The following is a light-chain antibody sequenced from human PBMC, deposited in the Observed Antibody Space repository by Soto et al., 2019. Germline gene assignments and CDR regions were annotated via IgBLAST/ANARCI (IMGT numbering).Light chain of an antibody. Sequence: DFRMTQSPSSLSASVGDRVTITCRASQGISNSLAWYQQKPGKVPKLRIYAAPTLKSGVPSRFTGSGSGTDFTLTISSLQPEDVATYYCQRYNSAPWTFGQGTKVEAK. CDR3: QRYNSAPWT. J-gene: IGKJ1*01. CDR1: QGISNS. V-gene: IGKV1-27*01. CDR2: AAP.